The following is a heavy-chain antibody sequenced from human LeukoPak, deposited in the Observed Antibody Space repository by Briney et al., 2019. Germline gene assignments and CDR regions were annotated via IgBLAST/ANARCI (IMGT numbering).Heavy chain of an antibody. CDR3: ARSYYDYVWGSYRQIDY. CDR2: IYHSGST. V-gene: IGHV4-4*02. D-gene: IGHD3-16*02. CDR1: GGSISSSNW. J-gene: IGHJ4*02. Sequence: SETLSLTCAVSGGSISSSNWWSWVRPPPGKGLEWIGEIYHSGSTNYNPSLKSRVTISVDKSKNQFSLKLSSVTAADTAVYYCARSYYDYVWGSYRQIDYWGQGTLVTVSS.